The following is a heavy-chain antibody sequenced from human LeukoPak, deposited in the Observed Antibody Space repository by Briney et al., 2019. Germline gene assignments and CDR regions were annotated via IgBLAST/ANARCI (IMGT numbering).Heavy chain of an antibody. CDR3: ARDRYNWNYGAQDV. D-gene: IGHD1-7*01. Sequence: PGGSLRLSCAASGFTFDDYGMSWVRQAPGKGLEWVSGINWNGGSTGYADSVKGRFTISRDNAKNSLYLQMNSLRAEDTALYYCARDRYNWNYGAQDVWGKETTVTVSS. V-gene: IGHV3-20*04. J-gene: IGHJ6*04. CDR2: INWNGGST. CDR1: GFTFDDYG.